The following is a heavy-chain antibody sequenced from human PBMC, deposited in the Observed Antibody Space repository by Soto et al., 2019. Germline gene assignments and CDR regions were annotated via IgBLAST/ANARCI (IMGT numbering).Heavy chain of an antibody. CDR1: GFAFSSYS. CDR3: ARDPATIFIYYYMDV. Sequence: GGSLRLSCACSGFAFSSYSMSWVRQAPGKGLEWVSALNPGGDSTYYADSVKGRFTISRDNSENILYLQMNSLRAEDTAVYYCARDPATIFIYYYMDVWGKGTTVTVSS. V-gene: IGHV3-23*01. J-gene: IGHJ6*03. CDR2: LNPGGDST. D-gene: IGHD3-3*01.